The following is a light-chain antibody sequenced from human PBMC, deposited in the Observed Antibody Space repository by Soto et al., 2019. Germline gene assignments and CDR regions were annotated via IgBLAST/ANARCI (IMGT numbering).Light chain of an antibody. V-gene: IGLV2-14*01. CDR1: ISDIGGYNF. J-gene: IGLJ2*01. Sequence: QSALTQPASVSGSPGQSITISCTGTISDIGGYNFISWYQHHPGKAPKLVIYDVNNRPSGISYRFSGSKSGNTASLTISGLQAEDEADYYCSSYTSSSTPVVFGGGTKLTVL. CDR3: SSYTSSSTPVV. CDR2: DVN.